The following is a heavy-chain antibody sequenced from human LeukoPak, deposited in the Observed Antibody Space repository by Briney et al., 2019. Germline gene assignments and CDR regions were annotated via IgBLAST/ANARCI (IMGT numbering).Heavy chain of an antibody. CDR2: INPSGGGT. J-gene: IGHJ5*02. Sequence: ASVKVSCKASGYTFTSYYMHWVRQAPGQGLEWMGIINPSGGGTSYAQKFQGRVTMTRDMATSTDYMEVSSLRSEDTAVYYCARDNSMGDSAWWFDPWGQGTLVTVSS. D-gene: IGHD5-12*01. V-gene: IGHV1-46*01. CDR3: ARDNSMGDSAWWFDP. CDR1: GYTFTSYY.